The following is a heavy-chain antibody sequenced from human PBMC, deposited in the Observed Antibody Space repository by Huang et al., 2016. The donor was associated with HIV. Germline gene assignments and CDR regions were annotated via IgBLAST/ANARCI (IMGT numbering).Heavy chain of an antibody. J-gene: IGHJ4*02. CDR3: ATGFDVFFDF. CDR1: EYTLTELS. Sequence: QVQLVQSRAEVKKPGASVKVSCKVSEYTLTELSIHWVRQPPGKGLEWMGGFDPEIGETSSAQKFQGRVNMTEDTSIETAFMELSGLRPEDTAVYYCATGFDVFFDFWGQGTLVTVSS. CDR2: FDPEIGET. V-gene: IGHV1-24*01. D-gene: IGHD3-9*01.